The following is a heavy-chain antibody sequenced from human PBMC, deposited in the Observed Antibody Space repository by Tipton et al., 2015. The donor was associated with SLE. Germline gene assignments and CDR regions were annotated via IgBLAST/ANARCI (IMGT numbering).Heavy chain of an antibody. D-gene: IGHD6-13*01. Sequence: TLSLTCAVYGGSFSGYYWSWIRQPPGKGLEWIGEINHSGSTNYNPSLKRRVTISVDTSKNQFSLKLSSVTAADTAVYYCARGFRGGNSSSWYGLYRDARSPYFDYWGQGTLVTVSS. CDR2: INHSGST. CDR3: ARGFRGGNSSSWYGLYRDARSPYFDY. CDR1: GGSFSGYY. J-gene: IGHJ4*02. V-gene: IGHV4-34*01.